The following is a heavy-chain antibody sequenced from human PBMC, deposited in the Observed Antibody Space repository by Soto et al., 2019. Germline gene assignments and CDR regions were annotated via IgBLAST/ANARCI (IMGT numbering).Heavy chain of an antibody. CDR3: VKGGFTVTTIDH. Sequence: EVKLLESGGGLAQPGGSLRLSCVGSGFTLRAFAMTWVRQAPGKGLEWVSVISGSGDDTSYADSVKGRFTISRDNSRNTLYLQMNRLRAEDTAVYYCVKGGFTVTTIDHWCQGTLVAVSS. CDR1: GFTLRAFA. CDR2: ISGSGDDT. V-gene: IGHV3-23*01. J-gene: IGHJ1*01. D-gene: IGHD4-17*01.